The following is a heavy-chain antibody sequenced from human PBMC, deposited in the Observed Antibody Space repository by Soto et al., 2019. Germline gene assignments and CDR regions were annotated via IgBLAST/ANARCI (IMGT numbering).Heavy chain of an antibody. J-gene: IGHJ6*02. D-gene: IGHD3-16*01. CDR1: GGSVSSATYY. CDR3: ARDLYLRTGPWGMDV. V-gene: IGHV4-61*01. Sequence: KTSETLSLTCTVSGGSVSSATYYYNWIRQPPGKGLEWIGSVYYYGTPNYNPSLKTRVTISMDTSYNRLSLKLRSVTAADTAVYYCARDLYLRTGPWGMDVWGQGTTVTVSS. CDR2: VYYYGTP.